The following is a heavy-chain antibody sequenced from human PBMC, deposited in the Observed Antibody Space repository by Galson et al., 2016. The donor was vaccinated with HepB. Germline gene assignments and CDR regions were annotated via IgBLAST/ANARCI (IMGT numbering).Heavy chain of an antibody. CDR3: ATGVAQGVWGA. V-gene: IGHV1-24*01. CDR1: GYTLTELS. CDR2: IDPEEGEK. D-gene: IGHD3-16*01. J-gene: IGHJ5*02. Sequence: SVKVSCKVSGYTLTELSMQWVRQAPVKGFEWMGGIDPEEGEKSYAPKFHGRVTMTEDTSTDTAYMELSSLSSEDTAAYYCATGVAQGVWGAWGQGTLVTVSS.